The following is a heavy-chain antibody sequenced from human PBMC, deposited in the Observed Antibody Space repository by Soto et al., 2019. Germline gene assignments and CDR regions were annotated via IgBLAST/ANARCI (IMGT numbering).Heavy chain of an antibody. CDR1: GFSLSTSGVG. J-gene: IGHJ4*02. Sequence: QITLEESGPTRVKPTQSLALTCTFSGFSLSTSGVGVGWVRQPPGKALEWLALIYWDDDKRYSPSLQSRLTITKDTAKPQRVLIMINIDPSHTATYSCAPSPGTGTKAYFAYWGQGTLVTVSS. CDR2: IYWDDDK. CDR3: APSPGTGTKAYFAY. V-gene: IGHV2-5*02. D-gene: IGHD1-1*01.